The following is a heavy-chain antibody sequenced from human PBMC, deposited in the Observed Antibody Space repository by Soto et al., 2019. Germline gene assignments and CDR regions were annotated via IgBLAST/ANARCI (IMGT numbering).Heavy chain of an antibody. CDR3: ARDRYYYDQSDAFDI. Sequence: SETLSLTCTVSGGSISSGGYYWSWIRQHPGKGLEWIGYIYYSGSTYYNPSLKSRVTISVDTSKNQFSLKLSSVTAADTAVYYCARDRYYYDQSDAFDIWGQGTMVTVSS. CDR2: IYYSGST. V-gene: IGHV4-31*03. CDR1: GGSISSGGYY. J-gene: IGHJ3*02. D-gene: IGHD3-22*01.